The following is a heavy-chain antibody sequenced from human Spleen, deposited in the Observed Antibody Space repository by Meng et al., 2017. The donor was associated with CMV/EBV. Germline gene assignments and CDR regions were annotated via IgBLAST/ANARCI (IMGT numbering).Heavy chain of an antibody. CDR1: GGSFSGYY. D-gene: IGHD3-9*01. V-gene: IGHV4-34*01. Sequence: SETLSLTCAVYGGSFSGYYWSWIRQPPGKGLEWIGEINHSGSTNYNPSFKSRVTISVDRSKNQFSLKVNSMTAADTAVYYCARRHRSQRVMFLTSDGFDIWGQGTMVTVSS. CDR2: INHSGST. J-gene: IGHJ3*02. CDR3: ARRHRSQRVMFLTSDGFDI.